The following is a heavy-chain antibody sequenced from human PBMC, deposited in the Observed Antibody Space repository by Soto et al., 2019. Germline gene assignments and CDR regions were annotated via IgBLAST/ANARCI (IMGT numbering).Heavy chain of an antibody. CDR2: ISSCSSYI. D-gene: IGHD1-7*01. J-gene: IGHJ6*02. CDR1: GFTFSSYS. CDR3: ARALAARNSPQRNGMDV. V-gene: IGHV3-21*01. Sequence: EVQLVESGGGLVKPGGSLRLSCAASGFTFSSYSMNWVRQAPGKALELVSSISSCSSYIYYADSVKGRFTISRDNAKNSLYLQMTSLRAEDTAVYYCARALAARNSPQRNGMDVWGRGTTVTVSS.